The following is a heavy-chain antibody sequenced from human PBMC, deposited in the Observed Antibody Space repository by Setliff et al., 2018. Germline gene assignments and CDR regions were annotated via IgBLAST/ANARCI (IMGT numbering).Heavy chain of an antibody. CDR1: GFTLSSYT. J-gene: IGHJ4*02. CDR3: VSGHASGTRGY. Sequence: GGSLSLSCAASGFTLSSYTMNWVRQAPGKGLEWLSYIANGGSPIYYADSVKGRFTISRDNAKNSVYLQMNSLRVEDTAVYYCVSGHASGTRGYWGQGTLVTVS. V-gene: IGHV3-48*01. D-gene: IGHD1-26*01. CDR2: IANGGSPI.